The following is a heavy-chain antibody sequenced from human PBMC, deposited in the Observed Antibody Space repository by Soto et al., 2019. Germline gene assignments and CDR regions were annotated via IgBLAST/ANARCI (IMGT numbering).Heavy chain of an antibody. CDR1: GFTVSSND. D-gene: IGHD3-22*01. CDR2: IYSGGGT. Sequence: EVQLMESGGGLVQPGGSLRVSCAASGFTVSSNDMSWVRQAPGKGLEWVSVIYSGGGTHYADSVKGRFTISRDNSKNTLYLQMNSLRGEDTAVYYCARVLDSSGYPFDYWGQGTLVTVSS. CDR3: ARVLDSSGYPFDY. V-gene: IGHV3-66*01. J-gene: IGHJ4*02.